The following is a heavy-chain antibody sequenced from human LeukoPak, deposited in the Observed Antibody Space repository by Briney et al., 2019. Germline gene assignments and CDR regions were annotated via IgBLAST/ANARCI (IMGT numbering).Heavy chain of an antibody. D-gene: IGHD3-10*01. V-gene: IGHV5-51*01. CDR2: IYPGDSDT. J-gene: IGHJ5*02. Sequence: GESLKISCKGSGYSFTSYWIGWVRQMPGKGLGWMGIIYPGDSDTRYSPSFQGQVTISADKSISTAYLQWSSLKASDTAMYYCARQSPRDSTMVYWFDPWGQETLVTVSS. CDR3: ARQSPRDSTMVYWFDP. CDR1: GYSFTSYW.